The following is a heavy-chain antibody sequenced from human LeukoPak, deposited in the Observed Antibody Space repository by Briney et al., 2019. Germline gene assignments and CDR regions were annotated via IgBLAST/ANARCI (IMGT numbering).Heavy chain of an antibody. V-gene: IGHV1-18*01. Sequence: GASVKVSCKASGYTFTSYGISWVRQAPGQGLEWMGWISAYNGNTNYAQKLQGRVTMTTDTSTSTAYMELRSLRSDDTAVYYCARDLYYYDSSGYRLFDYWGQGTLVTVSS. J-gene: IGHJ4*02. CDR1: GYTFTSYG. D-gene: IGHD3-22*01. CDR2: ISAYNGNT. CDR3: ARDLYYYDSSGYRLFDY.